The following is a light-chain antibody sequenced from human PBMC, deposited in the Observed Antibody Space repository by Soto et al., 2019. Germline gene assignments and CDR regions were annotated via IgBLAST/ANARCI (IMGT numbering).Light chain of an antibody. CDR3: QQYNTWPRT. Sequence: ETVLTQSPGTVSLSPGERATLSCRASQSVSSDLAWYHQKPGQAPRLLIYGASTRATGIPARFSGSGSGTEFTLTINSLQSEDFAVYYCQQYNTWPRTFGQGTKVDI. CDR2: GAS. CDR1: QSVSSD. V-gene: IGKV3-15*01. J-gene: IGKJ1*01.